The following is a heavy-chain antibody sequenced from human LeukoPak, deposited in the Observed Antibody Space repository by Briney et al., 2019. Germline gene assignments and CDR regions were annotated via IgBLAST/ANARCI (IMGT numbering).Heavy chain of an antibody. CDR1: GYTFTSYY. V-gene: IGHV1-46*01. CDR3: ARGTTITGTISY. CDR2: INPSGGST. J-gene: IGHJ4*02. Sequence: ASVKVSCKASGYTFTSYYMHWVRQAPGQGLEWMGIINPSGGSTSYTQKFQGRVTMTRDMSTSTVYMGLSSLRSEDTAVYYCARGTTITGTISYWGQGTLVTVSS. D-gene: IGHD1-7*01.